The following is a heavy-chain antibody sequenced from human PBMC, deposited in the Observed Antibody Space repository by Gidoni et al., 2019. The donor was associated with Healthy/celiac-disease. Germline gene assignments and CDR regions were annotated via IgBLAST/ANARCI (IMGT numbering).Heavy chain of an antibody. J-gene: IGHJ4*02. CDR3: ARDNSYYYDSSGYYYFDY. V-gene: IGHV3-21*01. CDR2: ISSSSSYI. Sequence: EVQLVESGGGLVKPGGSLRLSCAASGFTFSSYSMNWVRQAPGKGLEWVSSISSSSSYIYYADSVKGRFTISRDNAKNSLYLQRNSLRAEDTAVYYCARDNSYYYDSSGYYYFDYWGQGTLVTVSS. D-gene: IGHD3-22*01. CDR1: GFTFSSYS.